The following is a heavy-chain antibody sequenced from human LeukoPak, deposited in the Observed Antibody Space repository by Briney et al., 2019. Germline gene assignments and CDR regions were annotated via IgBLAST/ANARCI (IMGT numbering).Heavy chain of an antibody. CDR3: ARLIVVPAAISHTDYYYYMDV. CDR1: GGSISSGSYY. J-gene: IGHJ6*03. Sequence: PSETLTLTCTVSGGSISSGSYYWSWIRQPAGKGLEWIGRIYTSGSTNYNPSLKSRVTISVDTSKNQFSLKLNSVTAADTAVYYCARLIVVPAAISHTDYYYYMDVWGKGTTVTVSS. V-gene: IGHV4-61*02. CDR2: IYTSGST. D-gene: IGHD2-2*02.